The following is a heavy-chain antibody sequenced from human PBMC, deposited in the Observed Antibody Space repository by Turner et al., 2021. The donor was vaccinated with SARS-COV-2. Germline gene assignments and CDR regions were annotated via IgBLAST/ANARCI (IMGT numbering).Heavy chain of an antibody. CDR2: IDSSSSTK. CDR3: ASPFDY. CDR1: GFTFSTYS. V-gene: IGHV3-48*01. J-gene: IGHJ4*02. Sequence: EVHLVESGGGLVQPGGSLRRSCVASGFTFSTYSMNWGRQAPGKGLEWVSYIDSSSSTKYYADSVKGRFTISRDNAKNSLYLQMNSLRADDTAVYYCASPFDYWGQGTLVTVSS.